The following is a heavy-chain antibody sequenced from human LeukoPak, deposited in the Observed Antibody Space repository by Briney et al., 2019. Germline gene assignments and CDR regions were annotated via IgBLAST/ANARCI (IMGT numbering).Heavy chain of an antibody. J-gene: IGHJ4*02. Sequence: GGSLRLSCAASGFTVSSNYMSWVRLAPGKGLEWVSVVYSGGFTFYADSVKGRFTISRDNSKNTLYLQMSSLRAEDTAVYYCARDRGRGKLLLDYWGQGTLVTISS. D-gene: IGHD2-15*01. CDR3: ARDRGRGKLLLDY. CDR1: GFTVSSNY. V-gene: IGHV3-66*01. CDR2: VYSGGFT.